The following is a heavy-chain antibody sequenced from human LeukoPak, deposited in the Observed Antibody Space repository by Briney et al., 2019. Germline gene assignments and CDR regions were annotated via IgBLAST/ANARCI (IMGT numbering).Heavy chain of an antibody. Sequence: SETLSLTCAVYGGSFSGYYWSWIRQPPGKGLEWIGEINHSGSTNYNPSLKSRVTISVDTSKNQFSLKLSSVTAADTAVYYCARRRGGWYPPDHWGQGTLVTVSS. V-gene: IGHV4-34*01. CDR3: ARRRGGWYPPDH. CDR2: INHSGST. D-gene: IGHD6-19*01. J-gene: IGHJ4*02. CDR1: GGSFSGYY.